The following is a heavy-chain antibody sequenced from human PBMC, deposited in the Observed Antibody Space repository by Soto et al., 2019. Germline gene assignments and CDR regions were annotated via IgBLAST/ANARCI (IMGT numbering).Heavy chain of an antibody. D-gene: IGHD6-13*01. CDR3: ARDSYSSSWPNWFDP. V-gene: IGHV3-33*08. CDR2: IWYDGSNK. CDR1: GFAFRSYN. J-gene: IGHJ5*02. Sequence: LRLSCAASGFAFRSYNMNWVRQAPGKGLEWVAVIWYDGSNKYYADSVKGRFTISRDNSKNTLYPQMNSLRAEDTAVYYCARDSYSSSWPNWFDPWGQGTLVTVSS.